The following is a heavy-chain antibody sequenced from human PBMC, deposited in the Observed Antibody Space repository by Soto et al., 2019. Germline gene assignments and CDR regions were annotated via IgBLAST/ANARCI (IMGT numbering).Heavy chain of an antibody. D-gene: IGHD5-12*01. V-gene: IGHV3-23*01. J-gene: IGHJ4*02. Sequence: GVSRRLSWAASGFTFSSYAMRWVRQTPEKGLEWVAGISGGGNDRYYADFVQGRFTFSRDNSRNILYLQMNSLRADDTAMYFCARSLFMVAPDNEPFDYWGQGTLVTVSS. CDR2: ISGGGNDR. CDR1: GFTFSSYA. CDR3: ARSLFMVAPDNEPFDY.